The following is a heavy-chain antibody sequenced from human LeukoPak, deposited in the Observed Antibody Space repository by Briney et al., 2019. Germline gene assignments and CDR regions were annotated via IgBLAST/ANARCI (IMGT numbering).Heavy chain of an antibody. CDR3: TRLPRNDYGGNSWPSRADY. J-gene: IGHJ4*02. CDR2: ISSSSSTI. CDR1: GFTFSSYS. Sequence: GGSLRLSCAASGFTFSSYSMTWVRQAPGKGLEWVSYISSSSSTIYYADSVKGRFTISRDNAKNSLYLQMNSLRAEDTAVYYCTRLPRNDYGGNSWPSRADYWGQGTLVTVSS. D-gene: IGHD4-23*01. V-gene: IGHV3-48*01.